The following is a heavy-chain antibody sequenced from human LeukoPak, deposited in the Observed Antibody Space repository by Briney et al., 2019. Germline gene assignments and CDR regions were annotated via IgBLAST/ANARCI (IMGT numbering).Heavy chain of an antibody. J-gene: IGHJ6*03. D-gene: IGHD6-13*01. CDR1: DDSITIYY. V-gene: IGHV4-59*01. CDR3: ARGRVSSNTWYSTYYYYFYMDV. CDR2: IDHTGST. Sequence: SETLSLTCTVSDDSITIYYWTWIRQPPGKGLEWIGYIDHTGSTNYNPSLNSCVTISRDTSKNHFSLELTSATAADTAVYFCARGRVSSNTWYSTYYYYFYMDVWGKGTTVTVSS.